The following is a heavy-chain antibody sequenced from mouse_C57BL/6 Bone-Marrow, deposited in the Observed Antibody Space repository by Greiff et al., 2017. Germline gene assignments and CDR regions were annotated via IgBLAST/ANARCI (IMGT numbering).Heavy chain of an antibody. CDR3: ARRTTLVPFDY. Sequence: QVQLQQSGPELVKPGASVKISCKASGYAFSSSWMNWVKQRPGKGLEWIGRIYPGDGDTNYNGKFKGKATLTADKSSSTAYMQLSSLTSEDSAVYFCARRTTLVPFDYWGQGTTLTVSS. CDR2: IYPGDGDT. V-gene: IGHV1-82*01. D-gene: IGHD1-1*01. CDR1: GYAFSSSW. J-gene: IGHJ2*01.